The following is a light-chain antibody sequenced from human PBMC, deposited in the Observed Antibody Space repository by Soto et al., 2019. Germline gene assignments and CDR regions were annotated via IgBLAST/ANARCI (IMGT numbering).Light chain of an antibody. J-gene: IGKJ2*01. CDR1: QSISHF. V-gene: IGKV1-39*01. CDR3: QQSYTPPHT. Sequence: DIYMTQSPSSLSASVGDKVTITCRPSQSISHFLNWYQQKPGSAPKLLIHTASNLQGGVPSRFSGSGAGTDFTLTINSLQPEDFATYFCQQSYTPPHTFGQGTKLEIK. CDR2: TAS.